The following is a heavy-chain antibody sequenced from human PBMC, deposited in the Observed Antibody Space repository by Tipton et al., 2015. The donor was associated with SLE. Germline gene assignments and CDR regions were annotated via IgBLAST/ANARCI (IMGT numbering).Heavy chain of an antibody. V-gene: IGHV3-21*04. CDR2: ISSSSSYV. J-gene: IGHJ6*03. CDR1: GFTVSSNY. Sequence: SLRLSCAASGFTVSSNYMSWVRQAPGKGLEWVSSISSSSSYVYYADSVKGRFTISRDNSKNSLYLQMNSLRTEDTALYYCAKDHCSSTSCLGDYYYYYMDVWGKGTTVTVSS. CDR3: AKDHCSSTSCLGDYYYYYMDV. D-gene: IGHD2-2*01.